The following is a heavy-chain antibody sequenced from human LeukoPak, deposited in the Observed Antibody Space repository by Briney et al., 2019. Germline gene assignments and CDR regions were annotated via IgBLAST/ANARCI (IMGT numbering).Heavy chain of an antibody. Sequence: GGSLRLSCAASGFTFSSYSMNWVRQAPGKGLEWVSSIRSSSSYIYYADSVKGRFTISRDNAKNSLYLQMNSLRAEDTAVYYCARVSYDILTGYSYIDYWGQGSLVTVSS. CDR2: IRSSSSYI. J-gene: IGHJ4*02. CDR1: GFTFSSYS. D-gene: IGHD3-9*01. CDR3: ARVSYDILTGYSYIDY. V-gene: IGHV3-21*01.